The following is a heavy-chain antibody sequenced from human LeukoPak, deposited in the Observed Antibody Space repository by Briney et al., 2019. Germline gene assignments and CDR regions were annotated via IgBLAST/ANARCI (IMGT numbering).Heavy chain of an antibody. CDR3: AVSIAAAGPANWFDP. J-gene: IGHJ5*02. V-gene: IGHV4-4*07. D-gene: IGHD6-13*01. CDR2: IYTSGST. CDR1: GGSISSYY. Sequence: PSETLSLTCTVSGGSISSYYWSWIRQPAGKGLEWIGRIYTSGSTNYNPSLKSRVTMSVDTSKNQFSLQLNSVTPEDTAVYYCAVSIAAAGPANWFDPWGQGTLVTVSS.